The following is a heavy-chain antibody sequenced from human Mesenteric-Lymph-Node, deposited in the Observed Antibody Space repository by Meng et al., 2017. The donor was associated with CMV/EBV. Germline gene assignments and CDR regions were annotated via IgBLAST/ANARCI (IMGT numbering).Heavy chain of an antibody. CDR1: GGSISSSSYY. D-gene: IGHD3-10*01. CDR3: ARPHYYGSGSSPWFDP. J-gene: IGHJ5*02. V-gene: IGHV4-39*01. CDR2: IYYSGST. Sequence: QLQLQESGPGLDKPSETLSLTCPGPGGSISSSSYYWGWIRKPPGKGLEWIGSIYYSGSTYYNPSLKSRVTISVDTSKNQFSLKLSSVTAADTAVYYCARPHYYGSGSSPWFDPWGQGTLVTVSS.